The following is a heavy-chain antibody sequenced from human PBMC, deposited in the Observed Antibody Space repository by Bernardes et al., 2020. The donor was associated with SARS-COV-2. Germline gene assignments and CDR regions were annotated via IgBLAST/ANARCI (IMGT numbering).Heavy chain of an antibody. CDR2: INYSGDI. CDR1: GGSVSNYY. J-gene: IGHJ3*01. D-gene: IGHD1-26*01. Sequence: SETLSLTCAMYGGSVSNYYWMWVRQPPGKGLQWIGEINYSGDINYHPSLGGRVSISLDTSKDHFSLTLSSVTAADTATYYCATDVGDTDACDLWGQGTLVNVSS. CDR3: ATDVGDTDACDL. V-gene: IGHV4-34*01.